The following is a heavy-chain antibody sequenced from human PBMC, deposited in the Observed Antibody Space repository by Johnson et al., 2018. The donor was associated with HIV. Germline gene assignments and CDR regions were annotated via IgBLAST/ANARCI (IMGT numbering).Heavy chain of an antibody. CDR3: ARDIMRAGSYYDAFDI. D-gene: IGHD3-10*01. CDR1: GFTFSSYA. J-gene: IGHJ3*02. Sequence: QAQLVEFGGGEVQPGRSLRLSCAASGFTFSSYAMDWVRQAPGKGLEWVAVISNDGSNKYYADSVKGRFTISRDNSKNTLYLQMNSLRAEDTALYYCARDIMRAGSYYDAFDIWDQGTMVTVSS. CDR2: ISNDGSNK. V-gene: IGHV3-30*03.